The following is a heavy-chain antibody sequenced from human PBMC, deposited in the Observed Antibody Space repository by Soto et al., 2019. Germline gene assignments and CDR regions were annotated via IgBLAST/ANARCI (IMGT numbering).Heavy chain of an antibody. Sequence: SGKGWFKATGFTFTSSAFQWVRQARVQRLEWIGWIAVGSGYTNYAQRFQDRVTLTRDMSTATTYMELSRLTSEDTAIYYCAADATAWQQMVPSDYWGQGTLVTVYS. D-gene: IGHD2-8*01. CDR1: GFTFTSSA. V-gene: IGHV1-58*01. CDR2: IAVGSGYT. CDR3: AADATAWQQMVPSDY. J-gene: IGHJ4*02.